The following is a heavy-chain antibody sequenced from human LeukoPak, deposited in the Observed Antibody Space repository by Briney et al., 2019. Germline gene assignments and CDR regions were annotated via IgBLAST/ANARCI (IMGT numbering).Heavy chain of an antibody. CDR3: ARLKWGSKAFDL. D-gene: IGHD2-15*01. J-gene: IGHJ3*01. CDR2: TYYTSQWNT. V-gene: IGHV6-1*01. CDR1: GDSLSSRSGI. Sequence: PSQTLSLTCAISGDSLSSRSGIWNWIRQSPSRGLEWLGRTYYTSQWNTDHVESLKSRLLIKPDTSKNLFSLHLNSVTPDDTAMYYCARLKWGSKAFDLWGQGTMVTISS.